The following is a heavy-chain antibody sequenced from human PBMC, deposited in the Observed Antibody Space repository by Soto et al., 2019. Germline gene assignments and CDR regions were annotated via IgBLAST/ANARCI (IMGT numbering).Heavy chain of an antibody. CDR3: EVNTGF. CDR2: VSPENRNA. J-gene: IGHJ4*02. D-gene: IGHD6-25*01. Sequence: ASVKVSCKTSGYTFTEYDFNWVRQAPGQGLEYMGWVSPENRNAGYAPQFRGRVSMTTDTSISTAYLELTNLTYEDTAVYYCEVNTGFWGQGTMVTVSS. V-gene: IGHV1-8*01. CDR1: GYTFTEYD.